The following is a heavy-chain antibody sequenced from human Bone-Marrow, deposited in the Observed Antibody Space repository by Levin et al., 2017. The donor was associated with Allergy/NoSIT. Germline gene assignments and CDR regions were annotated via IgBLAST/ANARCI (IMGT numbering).Heavy chain of an antibody. V-gene: IGHV3-21*01. D-gene: IGHD5-18*01. J-gene: IGHJ3*02. CDR1: GFTFSSYS. CDR3: AREYGYSYGNDAFDI. CDR2: ISSSSSYI. Sequence: ETLSLTCAASGFTFSSYSMNWVRQAPGKGLEWVSSISSSSSYIYYADSVKGRFTISRDNAKNSLYLQMNSLRAEDTAVYYCAREYGYSYGNDAFDIWGQGTMVTVSS.